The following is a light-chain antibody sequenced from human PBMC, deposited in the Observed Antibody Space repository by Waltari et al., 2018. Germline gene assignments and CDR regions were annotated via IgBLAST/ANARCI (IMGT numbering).Light chain of an antibody. CDR1: QSISSW. CDR3: QQYNSYPWT. Sequence: DIHMTQSPSTLSASVGDRVTITCRASQSISSWLAWYQQKPGKAPNLLIYKASSLESGVPSRFSGSGSGTEFTLTISSLQPDDFATYYCQQYNSYPWTFGQGTKVEVK. V-gene: IGKV1-5*03. CDR2: KAS. J-gene: IGKJ1*01.